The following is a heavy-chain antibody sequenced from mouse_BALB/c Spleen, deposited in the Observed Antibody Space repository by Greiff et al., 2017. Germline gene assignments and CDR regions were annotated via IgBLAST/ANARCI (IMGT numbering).Heavy chain of an antibody. D-gene: IGHD2-4*01. V-gene: IGHV1-67*01. CDR3: ARWEDYDVGYAMDY. Sequence: QVQLKESGPELVRPGESVKISCKGSGFTFTDYAMNWVRQSHAKSLEWIGVISSYYDNTNYNEKFKGKATMTVDKSSSTAYMELARLTSEDSAIYYCARWEDYDVGYAMDYWGQGTSVTVAS. CDR2: ISSYYDNT. J-gene: IGHJ4*01. CDR1: GFTFTDYA.